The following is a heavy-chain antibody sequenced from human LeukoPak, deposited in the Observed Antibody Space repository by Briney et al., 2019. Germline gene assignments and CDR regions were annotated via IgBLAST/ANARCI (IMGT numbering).Heavy chain of an antibody. CDR3: ARELFCSSTSCTNWFDP. CDR2: ISAYNGST. D-gene: IGHD2-2*01. V-gene: IGHV1-18*01. CDR1: GYTFTSYG. Sequence: ASVKVSCKASGYTFTSYGISWVRQAPGQGLEWMGWISAYNGSTNYAQKLQGRVTMTTDTSTSTAYMELRSLRSDDTAVYYCARELFCSSTSCTNWFDPWGQGTLVTVSS. J-gene: IGHJ5*02.